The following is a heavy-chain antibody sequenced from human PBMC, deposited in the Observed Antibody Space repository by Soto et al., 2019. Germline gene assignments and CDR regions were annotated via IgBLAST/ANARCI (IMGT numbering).Heavy chain of an antibody. CDR1: GYTLTELS. J-gene: IGHJ5*02. Sequence: ASVKVSCKVSGYTLTELSMHWVRQAPGKGLEWMGGFDPEDGETIYAQKFQSRVTMTEDTSTDTAYMELSSLRSEDTAVYYCATVGIVVVPAAISSLRNWFDPWGQGTPVTVSS. V-gene: IGHV1-24*01. D-gene: IGHD2-2*01. CDR2: FDPEDGET. CDR3: ATVGIVVVPAAISSLRNWFDP.